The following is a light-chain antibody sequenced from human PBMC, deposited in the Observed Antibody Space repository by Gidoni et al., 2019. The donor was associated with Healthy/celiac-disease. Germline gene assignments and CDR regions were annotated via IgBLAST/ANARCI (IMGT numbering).Light chain of an antibody. J-gene: IGKJ2*01. V-gene: IGKV1-5*03. CDR2: KAS. Sequence: DIQMTQSPSTLSASVGDRVTITCRASHSISSWLAWYQQKPGKAPKLLIYKASSLESGVPSRFSGSGSGTEFTLTISSLQPDDFATYYCQQYNSYPSYTFGQGTKLEIK. CDR3: QQYNSYPSYT. CDR1: HSISSW.